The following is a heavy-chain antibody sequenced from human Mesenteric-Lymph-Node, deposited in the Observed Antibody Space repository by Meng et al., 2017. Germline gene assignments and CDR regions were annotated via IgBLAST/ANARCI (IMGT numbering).Heavy chain of an antibody. CDR3: ARNLRYRYYYYGMDV. D-gene: IGHD5/OR15-5a*01. CDR1: GGSFSGYY. Sequence: SETLSLTCAVYGGSFSGYYWSWIRQPPGKGLEWIGEINHSGSTNYNPSLKSRVTISVDTSKNQFSLKLSSVTAADTAVCYCARNLRYRYYYYGMDVWGQGTTVTVSS. CDR2: INHSGST. V-gene: IGHV4-34*01. J-gene: IGHJ6*02.